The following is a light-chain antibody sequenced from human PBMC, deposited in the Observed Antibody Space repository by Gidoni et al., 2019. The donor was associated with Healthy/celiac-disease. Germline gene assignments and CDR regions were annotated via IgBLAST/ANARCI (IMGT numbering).Light chain of an antibody. CDR1: KGISSY. CDR3: QQYYSYPRT. Sequence: IRMTQSPSSFSASTGDRVTITCRASKGISSYLAWYQQKPGKAPKLLIYAASTLQSGVPSRFSGSGSGTDFTLTISCLQSEDFATYYCQQYYSYPRTFGQGTKVEIK. CDR2: AAS. V-gene: IGKV1-8*01. J-gene: IGKJ1*01.